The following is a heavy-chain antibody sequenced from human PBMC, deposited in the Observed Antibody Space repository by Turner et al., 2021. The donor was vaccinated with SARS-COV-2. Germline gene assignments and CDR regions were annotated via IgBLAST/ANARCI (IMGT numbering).Heavy chain of an antibody. CDR1: GCTFSNYD. CDR3: ARAKFRGLISWFDP. V-gene: IGHV3-13*04. Sequence: EVQLVESGGGLVQPGGSLRLSCSASGCTFSNYDVHWVRQATGKGLELVSAVGTAGDTYYPGSVKGRFTISRENGKNSLYLQMNSLRAGDTAVYYCARAKFRGLISWFDPWGQGTLVTVSS. CDR2: VGTAGDT. D-gene: IGHD3-10*01. J-gene: IGHJ5*02.